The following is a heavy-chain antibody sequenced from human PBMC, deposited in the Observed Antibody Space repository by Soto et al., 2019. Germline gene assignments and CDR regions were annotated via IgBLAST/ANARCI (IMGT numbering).Heavy chain of an antibody. CDR2: ISYDGSNK. CDR3: ASHCSGGSCYFDY. V-gene: IGHV3-30-3*01. Sequence: QVQLVESGGGVVQPGRSLRLACAASGFTFSSYAMHWVRQAPGKGLEWVAVISYDGSNKYYADSVKGRFTISRDNSKNTLYLQMNSLRAEDTAVYYCASHCSGGSCYFDYWGQGTLVTVSS. J-gene: IGHJ4*02. CDR1: GFTFSSYA. D-gene: IGHD2-15*01.